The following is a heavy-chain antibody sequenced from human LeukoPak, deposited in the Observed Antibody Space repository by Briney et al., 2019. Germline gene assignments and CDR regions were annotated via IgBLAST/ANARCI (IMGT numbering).Heavy chain of an antibody. D-gene: IGHD3-22*01. CDR1: GGTFSSYA. V-gene: IGHV1-69*13. J-gene: IGHJ5*02. Sequence: ASVKVSRKASGGTFSSYAISWVRQAPGQGLEWMGGIIPIFGTANYAQKFQGRVTITADESTSTAYMELSSLRSEDTAVYYCARDHDSGPNWFDPWGQGTLVTVSS. CDR2: IIPIFGTA. CDR3: ARDHDSGPNWFDP.